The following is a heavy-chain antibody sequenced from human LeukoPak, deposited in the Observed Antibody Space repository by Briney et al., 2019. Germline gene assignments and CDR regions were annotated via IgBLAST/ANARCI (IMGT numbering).Heavy chain of an antibody. CDR3: ATAVVVPAAVTFDY. D-gene: IGHD2-2*01. V-gene: IGHV1-24*01. CDR2: FDPEDGET. Sequence: ASVKVSCKVPGYTLTELSMHWVRQAPGKGLEWMGGFDPEDGETIYAQKFQGRVTMTEDTSTDTAYMELSSLRSEDTAVYYCATAVVVPAAVTFDYWGQGTLVIVSS. J-gene: IGHJ4*02. CDR1: GYTLTELS.